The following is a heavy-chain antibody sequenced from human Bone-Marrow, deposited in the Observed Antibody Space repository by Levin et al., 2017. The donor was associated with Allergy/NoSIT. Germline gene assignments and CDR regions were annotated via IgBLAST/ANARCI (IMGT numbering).Heavy chain of an antibody. CDR1: GGSISSSSYY. Sequence: GSLRLSCTVSGGSISSSSYYWGWIRQPPGKGLEWIGSIYYSGSTYYNPSLKSRVTISVDTSKNQFSLKLSSVTAADTAVYYCASLGYCSSTSCYLEDMDVWGKGTTVTVSS. CDR2: IYYSGST. J-gene: IGHJ6*03. CDR3: ASLGYCSSTSCYLEDMDV. V-gene: IGHV4-39*01. D-gene: IGHD2-2*01.